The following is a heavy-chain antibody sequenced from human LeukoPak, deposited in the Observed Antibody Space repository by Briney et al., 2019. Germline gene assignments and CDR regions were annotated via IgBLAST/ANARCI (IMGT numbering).Heavy chain of an antibody. CDR2: IDPDSGGT. Sequence: ASVKVSCKASGYTFTDYYIHWVRQAPGQGLEWMGRIDPDSGGTNYPQKFQGRVTMTRDTSISTAYMDLSRLRSDDTAVYNCAREYYDSSGRKHAFENWGQGTVVTVSS. D-gene: IGHD3-22*01. J-gene: IGHJ3*02. CDR3: AREYYDSSGRKHAFEN. V-gene: IGHV1-2*02. CDR1: GYTFTDYY.